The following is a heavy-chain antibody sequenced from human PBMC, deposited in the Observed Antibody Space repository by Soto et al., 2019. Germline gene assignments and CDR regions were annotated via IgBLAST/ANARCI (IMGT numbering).Heavy chain of an antibody. D-gene: IGHD6-13*01. V-gene: IGHV4-39*01. J-gene: IGHJ4*02. Sequence: SETLSLTCTVSGGSISSSSYYWGWIRQPPGKGLEWIGSIYYSGSTYYNPSLKSRVTISVDTSKNQFSLKLSSVTAADTAVYYCARQTLRGIAAAGPPFDYWGQGTLVTVSS. CDR1: GGSISSSSYY. CDR3: ARQTLRGIAAAGPPFDY. CDR2: IYYSGST.